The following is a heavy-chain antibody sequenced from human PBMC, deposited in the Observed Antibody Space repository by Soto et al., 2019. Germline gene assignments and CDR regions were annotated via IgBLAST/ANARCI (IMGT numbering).Heavy chain of an antibody. D-gene: IGHD3-10*01. CDR1: GYNFIDYG. CDR3: ARDVPFTVRRAVHFDY. J-gene: IGHJ4*02. V-gene: IGHV1-18*01. Sequence: QAQLVQSGAEVKKPGASVKVSCKASGYNFIDYGISWVRQAPGQGLEWMGWISALNGDTTSAQKLQGRVTLATDTSTNTAFMELRSLRSDDTAVYFCARDVPFTVRRAVHFDYWGQGTLVTVSS. CDR2: ISALNGDT.